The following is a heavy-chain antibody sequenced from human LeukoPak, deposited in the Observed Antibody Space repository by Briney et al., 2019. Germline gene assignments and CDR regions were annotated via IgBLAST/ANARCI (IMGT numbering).Heavy chain of an antibody. V-gene: IGHV6-1*01. CDR3: ARFNSSAWGNNWFDP. CDR1: GDNVSSNTAA. Sequence: SQTLSLTCVISGDNVSSNTAAWHWIRQSPSGGLEWLGRTYYRSKWYDDYAVSVKSRITINPDTSRNQFSLQLNSVTPEDTAVYYCARFNSSAWGNNWFDPWGQGTLVTVSS. J-gene: IGHJ5*02. D-gene: IGHD6-19*01. CDR2: TYYRSKWYD.